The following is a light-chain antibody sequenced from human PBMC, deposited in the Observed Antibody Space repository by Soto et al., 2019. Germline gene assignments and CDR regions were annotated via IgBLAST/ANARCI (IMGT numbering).Light chain of an antibody. CDR2: GAS. CDR3: QQHDTSPWT. Sequence: EIVLTQSPGTLSLSPGERATLSCRASQSISSIYLAIALYQQKPGQPPRLLIYGASSRATGIPDRFSGSGSATDFTLTISRLEPEDFAVYYFQQHDTSPWTFGQGTKVEIK. CDR1: QSISSIY. J-gene: IGKJ1*01. V-gene: IGKV3-20*01.